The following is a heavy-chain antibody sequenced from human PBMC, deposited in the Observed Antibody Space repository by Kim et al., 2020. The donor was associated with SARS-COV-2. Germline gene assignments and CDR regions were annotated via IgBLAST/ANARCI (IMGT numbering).Heavy chain of an antibody. J-gene: IGHJ4*02. V-gene: IGHV3-48*02. CDR2: ISSRSSTI. Sequence: GGSLRLSCAASGFIFSTYSMNWVRLPPGKGLEWVSYISSRSSTIYYADSVKDRFTISRDDAKNSLYLQMNSLREEDTAVYYCARSTGHFDYWGQGTLVTVSS. CDR3: ARSTGHFDY. CDR1: GFIFSTYS.